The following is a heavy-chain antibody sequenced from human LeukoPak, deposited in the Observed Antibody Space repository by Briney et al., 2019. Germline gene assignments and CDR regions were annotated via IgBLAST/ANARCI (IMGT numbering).Heavy chain of an antibody. CDR1: GFTFSSYA. D-gene: IGHD6-13*01. CDR2: ISYDGSNE. CDR3: ARESGIAAALDL. J-gene: IGHJ5*02. Sequence: PWGSLRLSCAASGFTFSSYAMHWVRPAPGKGLEGVAVISYDGSNEHYADSVKGRFTISRDNAKNTLYLQMNSLRAEDTAVYYCARESGIAAALDLWGQGTLVTVSS. V-gene: IGHV3-30-3*01.